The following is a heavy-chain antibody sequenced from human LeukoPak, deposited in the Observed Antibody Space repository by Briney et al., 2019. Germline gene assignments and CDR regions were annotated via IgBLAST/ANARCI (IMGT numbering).Heavy chain of an antibody. CDR1: GFTFSDYY. CDR2: ISSSSSYT. D-gene: IGHD3-9*01. CDR3: ARGPDKIDY. V-gene: IGHV3-11*05. Sequence: GESLKISCAASGFTFSDYYMSWIRQAPGKGLEWVSYISSSSSYTNYADSVKGRFTISRDNAKNSLYLQMNSLRAKDTAVYYCARGPDKIDYWGQGTLVTVSS. J-gene: IGHJ4*02.